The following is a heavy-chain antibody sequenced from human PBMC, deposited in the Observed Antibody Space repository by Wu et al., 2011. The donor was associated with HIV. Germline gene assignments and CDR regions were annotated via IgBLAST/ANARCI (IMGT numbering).Heavy chain of an antibody. D-gene: IGHD3-16*02. CDR3: ASPEMGSTSVITFGGVIVPAFDI. Sequence: EWVSSISSSSSYIYYADSVKGRFTISRDNAKNSLYLQMNSLRAEDTAVYYCASPEMGSTSVITFGGVIVPAFDIWGQGTMVTVSS. J-gene: IGHJ3*02. CDR2: ISSSSSYI. V-gene: IGHV3-21*01.